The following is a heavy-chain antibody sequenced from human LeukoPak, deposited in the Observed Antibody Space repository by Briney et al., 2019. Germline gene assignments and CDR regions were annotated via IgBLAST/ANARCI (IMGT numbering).Heavy chain of an antibody. D-gene: IGHD6-13*01. CDR2: INPNSGGT. CDR3: ARDWYSSSAFYYYYYMDV. J-gene: IGHJ6*03. V-gene: IGHV1-2*02. CDR1: GYTFTGYY. Sequence: ASVKVSCKASGYTFTGYYMHWVRQAPGQGLEWMGWINPNSGGTNYAQKFQGRVTMTRDTSISTAYMELSRLRSDDTAVYYCARDWYSSSAFYYYYYMDVWGKGTTVTISS.